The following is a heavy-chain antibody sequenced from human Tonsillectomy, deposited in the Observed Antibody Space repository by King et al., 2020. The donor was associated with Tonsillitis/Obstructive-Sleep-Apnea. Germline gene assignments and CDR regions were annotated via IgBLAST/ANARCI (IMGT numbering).Heavy chain of an antibody. V-gene: IGHV3-48*02. Sequence: VQLVESGGGLVQPGGSLRLSCAASGFTFSSYSMNWVRQAPGKGLEWVSYISRSSSTIYYADSVKGRFTISRDNAKNSLYLQMNSLRDEDTAVYYCASGGGDRWELLYYFDYWGQGTLVTVSS. CDR1: GFTFSSYS. CDR3: ASGGGDRWELLYYFDY. CDR2: ISRSSSTI. D-gene: IGHD1-26*01. J-gene: IGHJ4*02.